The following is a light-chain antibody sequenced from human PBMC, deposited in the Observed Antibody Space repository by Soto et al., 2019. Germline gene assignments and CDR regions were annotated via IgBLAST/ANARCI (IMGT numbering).Light chain of an antibody. Sequence: QSALTQPRSVSGSPGQSVTIYCTGTSSDVGAYIYVSWYQQDPGKAPKLMIYDVSKRPSGVPDRFSGSKSGNTASLTISGLQAEDEADYYCCSYAGSSLIFGGGTQLTVL. CDR2: DVS. CDR1: SSDVGAYIY. J-gene: IGLJ2*01. V-gene: IGLV2-11*01. CDR3: CSYAGSSLI.